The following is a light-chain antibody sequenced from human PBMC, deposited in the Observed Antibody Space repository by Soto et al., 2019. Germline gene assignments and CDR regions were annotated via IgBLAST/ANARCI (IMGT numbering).Light chain of an antibody. CDR1: ESVNIMY. J-gene: IGKJ5*01. CDR2: HTS. CDR3: KQYGRSIN. V-gene: IGKV3-20*01. Sequence: EIVFTHSPVFLSLSPVERATLSFRASESVNIMYLGWYQQKPGQAPRLLIFHTSLRPTGIPDRFSGSGSGTDFTLTISRLEPEDFAVFYCKQYGRSINFGQGTRLEIK.